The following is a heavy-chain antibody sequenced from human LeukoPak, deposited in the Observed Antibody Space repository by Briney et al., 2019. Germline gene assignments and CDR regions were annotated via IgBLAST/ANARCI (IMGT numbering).Heavy chain of an antibody. V-gene: IGHV5-51*01. CDR2: IYPGDSDT. D-gene: IGHD6-13*01. CDR1: GYKFTSYW. J-gene: IGHJ4*02. Sequence: GESLNISCKGSGYKFTSYWIGWVRQLPEKGLGWMGIIYPGDSDTRYSPSFQGQVTISVDNSISTAYLQWSSLKASDTAMYYCARQSGIAAAGLDYWGQGTLVTVSS. CDR3: ARQSGIAAAGLDY.